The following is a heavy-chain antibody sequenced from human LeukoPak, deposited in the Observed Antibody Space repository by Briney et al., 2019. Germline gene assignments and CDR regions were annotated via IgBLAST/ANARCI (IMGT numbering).Heavy chain of an antibody. Sequence: GGSLRLSCAASGFTFDDYGMSWVRQVPGKGLEWVSGINWNGGSTGYADSVKGRFTTSRDNAKNSLYLQMNTLRAEDTALYYCARVKDIAVAGAIDYWGQGTLVTVSS. D-gene: IGHD6-19*01. J-gene: IGHJ4*02. CDR1: GFTFDDYG. V-gene: IGHV3-20*04. CDR3: ARVKDIAVAGAIDY. CDR2: INWNGGST.